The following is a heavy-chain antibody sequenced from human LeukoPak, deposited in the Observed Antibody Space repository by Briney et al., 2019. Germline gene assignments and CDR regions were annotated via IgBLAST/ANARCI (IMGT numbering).Heavy chain of an antibody. CDR2: ISYDGSNK. Sequence: GRSLRLSCAASGFTFSSYGMHWVRQAPGKGLEWVAVISYDGSNKYYADSVKGRFTISRDNSKNTLYPQMNSLRAEDTAVYYCAKEVGYGEGYNWFDPWGQGTLVTVSS. CDR1: GFTFSSYG. V-gene: IGHV3-30*18. D-gene: IGHD4-17*01. J-gene: IGHJ5*02. CDR3: AKEVGYGEGYNWFDP.